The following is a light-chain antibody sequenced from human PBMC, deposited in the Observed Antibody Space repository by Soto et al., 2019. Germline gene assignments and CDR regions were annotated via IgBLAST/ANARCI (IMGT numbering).Light chain of an antibody. J-gene: IGLJ2*01. V-gene: IGLV1-44*01. Sequence: QSVLTQPPSASGTPGQRVTISCSGSSSNVGTYTVNWYQQLPGRAPKLLIYHNNQRPSGVPDRFSDSKSGTAASLAISGLQSEDEADYYCSAWDDSLKAVLFGGGTKLTVL. CDR1: SSNVGTYT. CDR3: SAWDDSLKAVL. CDR2: HNN.